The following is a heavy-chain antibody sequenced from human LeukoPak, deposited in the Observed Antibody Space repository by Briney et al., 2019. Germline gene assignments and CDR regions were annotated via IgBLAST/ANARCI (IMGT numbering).Heavy chain of an antibody. V-gene: IGHV3-21*01. Sequence: GGSLRLSCAASGFTFSSYSMNWVRQAPGMGLEWVSSISSSGGYIYYADSVKGRFTVSRDNAKNSLFLQMNSLKAEDTAVYCCARGGYFDYWGQGTLVTVSS. CDR2: ISSSGGYI. CDR3: ARGGYFDY. J-gene: IGHJ4*02. CDR1: GFTFSSYS.